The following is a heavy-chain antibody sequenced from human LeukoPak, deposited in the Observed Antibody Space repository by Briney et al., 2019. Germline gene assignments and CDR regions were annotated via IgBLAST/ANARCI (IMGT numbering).Heavy chain of an antibody. CDR2: IRYDGSNK. D-gene: IGHD7-27*01. J-gene: IGHJ4*02. Sequence: GGSLRLSCAASGFTFSSYDMHWVRQSPGKGLEWVAFIRYDGSNKHYADSVKGRFTISRDNSKNTLYLQMNSLRAEDSAVYLCANLGMEIDYWGQGTLVTVST. V-gene: IGHV3-30*02. CDR3: ANLGMEIDY. CDR1: GFTFSSYD.